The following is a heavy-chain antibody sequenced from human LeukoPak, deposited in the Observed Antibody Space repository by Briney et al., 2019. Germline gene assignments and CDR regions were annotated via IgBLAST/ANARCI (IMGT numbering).Heavy chain of an antibody. CDR3: AREPKYSSSPGGH. Sequence: ASVKVSCTASGYTFTSYAMHWVRQAPGQRLEWMGWINAGNGNTKYSQKLQGRVTMTTDTSTSTAYMELRSLRSDDTAVYYCAREPKYSSSPGGHWGQGTLVTVSS. CDR2: INAGNGNT. J-gene: IGHJ4*02. CDR1: GYTFTSYA. D-gene: IGHD6-13*01. V-gene: IGHV1-3*01.